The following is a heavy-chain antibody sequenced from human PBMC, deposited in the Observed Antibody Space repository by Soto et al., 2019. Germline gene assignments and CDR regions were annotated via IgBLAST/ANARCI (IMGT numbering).Heavy chain of an antibody. D-gene: IGHD3-10*01. Sequence: EVQLVESGGGLVQPGGSLRLSCAASGVTVSSNYMSWVRQAPGKGLEWVSVIYSGGSTYYADSVKGRFTISRYNAKNTLYLQMNSLRAEETGVYYCARDFYYHGSGTMGGYFDYWGQGTLVTVSS. V-gene: IGHV3-66*01. CDR2: IYSGGST. J-gene: IGHJ4*02. CDR3: ARDFYYHGSGTMGGYFDY. CDR1: GVTVSSNY.